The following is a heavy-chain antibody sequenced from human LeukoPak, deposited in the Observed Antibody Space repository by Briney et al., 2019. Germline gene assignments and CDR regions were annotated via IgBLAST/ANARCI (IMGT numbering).Heavy chain of an antibody. V-gene: IGHV3-23*01. J-gene: IGHJ4*02. CDR2: ISGSGGST. Sequence: GGSLRLSCASSGFTFSFYWMHWVRQAPGKGLEWVSAISGSGGSTYYADSVKGRFTISRDNSKNTLYLQMNSLRAEDTAVYYCAKDRTSAYYYDSSGSQGPFDYWGQGTLVTVSS. CDR3: AKDRTSAYYYDSSGSQGPFDY. D-gene: IGHD3-22*01. CDR1: GFTFSFYW.